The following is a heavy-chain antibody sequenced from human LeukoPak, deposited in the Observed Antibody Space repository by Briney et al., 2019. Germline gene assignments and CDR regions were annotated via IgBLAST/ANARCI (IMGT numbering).Heavy chain of an antibody. CDR2: ISAYNGNT. D-gene: IGHD2-2*01. J-gene: IGHJ4*02. V-gene: IGHV1-18*04. CDR1: GYTFTSYG. CDR3: ARDINKYQPTYFDY. Sequence: ASVKVSCKASGYTFTSYGISWVRQAPGQGLEWMGWISAYNGNTNYAQKLQGRVTMTTDTSTSTAYMELRSLRSDDTAVYYCARDINKYQPTYFDYWGQGTLVTVSS.